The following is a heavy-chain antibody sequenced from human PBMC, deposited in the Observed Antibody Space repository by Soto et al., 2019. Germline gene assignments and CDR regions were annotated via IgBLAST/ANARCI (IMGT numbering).Heavy chain of an antibody. CDR1: GFTFSSYA. V-gene: IGHV3-23*01. CDR3: AKDRGYSSGYFDL. Sequence: EVQLLESGGGLVQPGGSLRLSCAASGFTFSSYAMSWVRQAPGKGLEWVSAISGSGGSTYYADSVKGRFTISRDNSKNTLYLQMNSLRAEDAAVYYCAKDRGYSSGYFDLWGRGTLVTVSS. J-gene: IGHJ2*01. D-gene: IGHD6-19*01. CDR2: ISGSGGST.